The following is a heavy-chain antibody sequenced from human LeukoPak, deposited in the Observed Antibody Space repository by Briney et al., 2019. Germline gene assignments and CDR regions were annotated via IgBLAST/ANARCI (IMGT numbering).Heavy chain of an antibody. CDR1: GGSISSGGYY. Sequence: SQTLSLTCTVSGGSISSGGYYWSWIRQHPGEGLEWIGYIYYSGSTYYNPSLKSRVTISVDTSKNQFSLKLSSVTAADTAVYYCARYYADDAFDIWGQGTMVTVSS. J-gene: IGHJ3*02. D-gene: IGHD1-26*01. CDR3: ARYYADDAFDI. V-gene: IGHV4-31*03. CDR2: IYYSGST.